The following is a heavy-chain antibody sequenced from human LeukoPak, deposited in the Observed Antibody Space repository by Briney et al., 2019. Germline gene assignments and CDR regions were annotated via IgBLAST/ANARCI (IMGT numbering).Heavy chain of an antibody. CDR3: ARGDDHFDD. CDR2: ISDSGNT. Sequence: PSQTLSLTCTVSGGPINTGYYWNWIRLHPEKGLEWIGQISDSGNTNYNPSLKGRVSMSVDTSQNQFSLKLSSVTAADTAVYYCARGDDHFDDWSQGSLVTVSS. J-gene: IGHJ4*02. CDR1: GGPINTGYY. V-gene: IGHV4-31*03.